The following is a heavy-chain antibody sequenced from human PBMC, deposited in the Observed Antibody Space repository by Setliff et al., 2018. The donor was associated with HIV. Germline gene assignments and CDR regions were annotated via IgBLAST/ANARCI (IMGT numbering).Heavy chain of an antibody. Sequence: GASVKVSCKASGGTFSSYAISWVRQAPGQGLEWMGGIIPIFGDPTYAQKFQGRLTIIADESTSTGYMELSSLRSEDTAVYYCASSFRGGFDVWGQGTMVTVSS. CDR2: IIPIFGDP. CDR3: ASSFRGGFDV. D-gene: IGHD2-15*01. J-gene: IGHJ3*01. V-gene: IGHV1-69*13. CDR1: GGTFSSYA.